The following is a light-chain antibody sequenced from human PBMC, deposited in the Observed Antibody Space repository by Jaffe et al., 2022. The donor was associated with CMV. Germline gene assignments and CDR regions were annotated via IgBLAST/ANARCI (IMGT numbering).Light chain of an antibody. CDR2: KAS. V-gene: IGKV1-5*03. Sequence: DIQMTQSPSTLSASVGDRVTITCRASQSISSWLAWYQQKPGKAPKLLIYKASSLESGVPSRFSGSGSGTEFTLTISSLQPDDFATYYCQQYNSFPGTFGQGTKLEIK. J-gene: IGKJ2*01. CDR3: QQYNSFPGT. CDR1: QSISSW.